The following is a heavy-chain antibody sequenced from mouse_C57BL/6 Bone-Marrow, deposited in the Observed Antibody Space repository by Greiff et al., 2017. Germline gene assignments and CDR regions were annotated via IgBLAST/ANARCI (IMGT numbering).Heavy chain of an antibody. V-gene: IGHV14-4*01. CDR1: GFNIKDDY. CDR3: TTRLRPRDY. Sequence: VQLKQSGAELVRPGASVKLSCTASGFNIKDDYMHWVKQRPEQGLEWIGWIDPENGDTEYASKFQGKATITADTSSNTAYLQLSSLKSEDTAVYYCTTRLRPRDYWGQGTSVTVSS. D-gene: IGHD1-2*01. CDR2: IDPENGDT. J-gene: IGHJ4*01.